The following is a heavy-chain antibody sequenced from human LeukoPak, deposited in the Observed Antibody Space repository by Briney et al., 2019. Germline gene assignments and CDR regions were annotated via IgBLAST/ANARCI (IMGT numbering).Heavy chain of an antibody. CDR2: IRAYNGDT. CDR1: GYTFSNYG. D-gene: IGHD6-19*01. J-gene: IGHJ2*01. Sequence: GASVKVSCKASGYTFSNYGITWVRQAPGQGLEWMGWIRAYNGDTIYAQKFRGRVTITTDTSTTTVYMELRSLTSDDTAEYYCARDGNKYSSLPWFSDLWGRGTLVTVSS. CDR3: ARDGNKYSSLPWFSDL. V-gene: IGHV1-18*01.